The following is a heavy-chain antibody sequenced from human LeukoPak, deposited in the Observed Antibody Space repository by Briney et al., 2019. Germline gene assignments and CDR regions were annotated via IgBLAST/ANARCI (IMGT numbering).Heavy chain of an antibody. V-gene: IGHV4-39*07. CDR2: VYYSGST. Sequence: SETLSLTCTVSGGSISSSGYYWGWIRQPPGRGLEWIGSVYYSGSTYYNPSLKSRVTISVDTSKNQFSLKLSSVTAADTAVYYCARGRDGYTNFDYWGQGTLVTVSS. J-gene: IGHJ4*02. D-gene: IGHD5-24*01. CDR1: GGSISSSGYY. CDR3: ARGRDGYTNFDY.